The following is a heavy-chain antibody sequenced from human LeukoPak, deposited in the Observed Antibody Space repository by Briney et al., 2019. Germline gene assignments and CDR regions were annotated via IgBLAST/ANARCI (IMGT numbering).Heavy chain of an antibody. D-gene: IGHD3-10*01. CDR2: IYYSGST. V-gene: IGHV4-39*01. CDR3: ARHGGSGSYYNGGAFDI. J-gene: IGHJ3*02. Sequence: KASETLSLTCTVSGGSISSSSYYWGWIRQPPGKGLEWIGSIYYSGSTYYNPSLKSRVTISVDTSKNQFSLKLSSVTAADTAVYYCARHGGSGSYYNGGAFDIWGQGTMVTVSS. CDR1: GGSISSSSYY.